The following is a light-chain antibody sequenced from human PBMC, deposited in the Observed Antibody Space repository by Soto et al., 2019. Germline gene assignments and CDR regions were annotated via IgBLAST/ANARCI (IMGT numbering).Light chain of an antibody. CDR1: SSNIGSNY. CDR2: SNS. Sequence: QSVLTQPPSASGNPRQRVTISCSGSSSNIGSNYVSWYQQLPGTAPKLLIYSNSRRPSGVPDRFSGSKSDTSASLAISGLQSEDEVDYYCPAWDDSRNVNVFGTGTKVTVL. CDR3: PAWDDSRNVNV. V-gene: IGLV1-44*01. J-gene: IGLJ1*01.